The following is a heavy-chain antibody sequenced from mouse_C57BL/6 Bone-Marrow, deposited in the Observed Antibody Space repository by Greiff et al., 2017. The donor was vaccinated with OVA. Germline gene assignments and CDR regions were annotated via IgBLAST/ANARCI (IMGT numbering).Heavy chain of an antibody. J-gene: IGHJ2*01. CDR1: GYTFTSYW. CDR3: VSPITTVASQSFDY. D-gene: IGHD1-1*01. CDR2: IDPSDSYT. Sequence: VQLQQPGAELVRPGTSVKLSCKASGYTFTSYWMHWVKQRPGQGLEWIGVIDPSDSYTNYNQKFKGKATLTVDTSSSTAYMQLSSLTSEDSAVYYCVSPITTVASQSFDYWGQGTTLTVSS. V-gene: IGHV1-59*01.